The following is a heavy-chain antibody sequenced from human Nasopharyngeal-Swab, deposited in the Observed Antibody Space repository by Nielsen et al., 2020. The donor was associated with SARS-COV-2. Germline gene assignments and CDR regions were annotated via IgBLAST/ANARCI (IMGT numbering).Heavy chain of an antibody. D-gene: IGHD2-2*01. CDR1: LGTFSSYA. CDR3: ARGRFAVVPAASYYYYMDV. J-gene: IGHJ6*03. V-gene: IGHV1-69*13. Sequence: SVKLSCKPSLGTFSSYAISWVRQAPGQGLEWMGGIIPIFGTANYAQKFQGRVTITADESTSTAYMELSSLRSEDTAVYYCARGRFAVVPAASYYYYMDVWGKGTTVTVSS. CDR2: IIPIFGTA.